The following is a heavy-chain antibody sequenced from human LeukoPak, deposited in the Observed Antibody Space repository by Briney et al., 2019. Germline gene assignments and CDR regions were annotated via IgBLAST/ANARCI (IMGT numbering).Heavy chain of an antibody. J-gene: IGHJ4*02. CDR1: GFTFSSYG. CDR2: ISYDGSNK. Sequence: GGSLGLSCAASGFTFSSYGMHWVRQAPGKGLEWVAVISYDGSNKYYADSVKGRFTISRDNSKNTLYLQMNSLRAEATAVYYCAKDEGQQQLEYYFDYWGQGTLVTVSS. D-gene: IGHD6-13*01. CDR3: AKDEGQQQLEYYFDY. V-gene: IGHV3-30*18.